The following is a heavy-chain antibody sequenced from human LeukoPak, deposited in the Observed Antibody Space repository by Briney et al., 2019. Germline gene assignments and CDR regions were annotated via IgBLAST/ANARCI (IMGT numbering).Heavy chain of an antibody. D-gene: IGHD3-9*01. J-gene: IGHJ4*02. Sequence: GESLKISCKGSGYSFTSYWIGWVRQMPGKGLEWMGIIYPGDSDTRYSPSFQGQVTISADKSISTAYLQWSSLKASDTATYYCARTVLRYFDWSPAGGFDYWGQGTLVTVSS. V-gene: IGHV5-51*01. CDR3: ARTVLRYFDWSPAGGFDY. CDR1: GYSFTSYW. CDR2: IYPGDSDT.